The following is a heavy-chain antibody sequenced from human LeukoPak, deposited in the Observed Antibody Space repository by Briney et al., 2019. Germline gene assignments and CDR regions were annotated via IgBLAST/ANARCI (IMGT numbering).Heavy chain of an antibody. J-gene: IGHJ4*02. CDR1: GYTFTGYY. CDR3: ARVGVRGGYYGSGSPSRFDY. V-gene: IGHV1-2*02. CDR2: INPNSGGT. D-gene: IGHD3-10*01. Sequence: ASVKVSCKASGYTFTGYYMHWVRQAPGQGLEWMGWINPNSGGTNYAQKFQGRVTMARDTSISTAYMELSRLRSDDTAVYYCARVGVRGGYYGSGSPSRFDYWGQGTLVTVSS.